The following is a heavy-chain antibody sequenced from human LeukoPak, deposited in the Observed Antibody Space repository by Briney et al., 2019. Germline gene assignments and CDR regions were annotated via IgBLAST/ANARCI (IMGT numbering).Heavy chain of an antibody. D-gene: IGHD3-22*01. V-gene: IGHV3-23*01. J-gene: IGHJ4*02. CDR3: AKENYDSSGFDFDY. Sequence: GGSLRLSCAASGFTFRSYAMSWVRQAPGKGPEWVSAIRGSDGRTYYADFLEGRFTISRDNSKNKLYLEMNSLRAEDTAVYYCAKENYDSSGFDFDYWGQGTLSPSPQ. CDR2: IRGSDGRT. CDR1: GFTFRSYA.